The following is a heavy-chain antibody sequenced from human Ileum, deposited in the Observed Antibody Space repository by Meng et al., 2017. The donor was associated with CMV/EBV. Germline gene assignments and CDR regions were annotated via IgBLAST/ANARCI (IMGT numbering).Heavy chain of an antibody. CDR3: GRDYYGSGTYSYHFDY. CDR1: GDSVSSNTVA. J-gene: IGHJ4*02. D-gene: IGHD3-10*01. CDR2: TYYRSKWYN. V-gene: IGHV6-1*01. Sequence: SQTSALTGAISGDSVSSNTVAWNWIRQTPSRGLEYQGRTYYRSKWYNDYAVSVKGRIVINPDTSKNQFSLQLNSVTPEDTAVYYCGRDYYGSGTYSYHFDYWGQGTLVTVSS.